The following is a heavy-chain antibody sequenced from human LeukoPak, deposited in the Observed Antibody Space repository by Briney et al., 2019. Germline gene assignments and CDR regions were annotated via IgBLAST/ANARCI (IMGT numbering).Heavy chain of an antibody. D-gene: IGHD2-2*02. CDR2: IITILGIA. CDR1: GGTFSSYT. Sequence: SVKVSCKASGGTFSSYTISWVRQAPGQGLECMGRIITILGIANYAQKFQGRVTITADKSPSTAYMELSSLRSEDTAVYYCASAGVPAAIFYYYYMDVWGKGTTVTVSS. CDR3: ASAGVPAAIFYYYYMDV. J-gene: IGHJ6*03. V-gene: IGHV1-69*02.